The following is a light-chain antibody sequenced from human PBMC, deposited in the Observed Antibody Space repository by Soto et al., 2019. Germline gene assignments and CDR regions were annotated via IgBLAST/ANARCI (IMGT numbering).Light chain of an antibody. CDR2: GAS. CDR3: QQYGGSPPT. V-gene: IGKV3-20*01. Sequence: EIVLTQSPGTLSLSPGERATLSCRASQSVSSNYLAWYQRKPGQAPRLLIYGASSRATDIPNRFSGSGSGTDFTLTITRLEPEDFAVYFCQQYGGSPPTFGQGIKVEIK. CDR1: QSVSSNY. J-gene: IGKJ1*01.